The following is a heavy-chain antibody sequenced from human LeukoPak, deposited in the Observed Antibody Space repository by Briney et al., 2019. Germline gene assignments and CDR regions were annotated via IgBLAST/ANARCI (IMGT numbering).Heavy chain of an antibody. D-gene: IGHD4/OR15-4a*01. CDR2: IKQGGSEK. CDR1: GFTFSSYW. V-gene: IGHV3-7*01. Sequence: GGSLRLSCAASGFTFSSYWMSWVRQAPGKGLEWVANIKQGGSEKYYVDSVKGRFTISRDNAKNSLCLQMNSLRAEDTAVYYCARDGRLLTLGDLDYWGQGTLVTVSS. J-gene: IGHJ4*02. CDR3: ARDGRLLTLGDLDY.